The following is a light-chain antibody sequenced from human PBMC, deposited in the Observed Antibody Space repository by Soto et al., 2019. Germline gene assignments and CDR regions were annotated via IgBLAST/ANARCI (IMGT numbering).Light chain of an antibody. V-gene: IGKV1-39*01. J-gene: IGKJ1*01. CDR1: LTLGDS. CDR3: PQTYNLPRP. Sequence: RMTQSPSSLSASVGDRVTITCRASLTLGDSLSWFQQKVGKPPTLLIYGASALQSGVPARFSGSGSGTDFTLTINNMQREDCATYYCPQTYNLPRPFGQGTKV. CDR2: GAS.